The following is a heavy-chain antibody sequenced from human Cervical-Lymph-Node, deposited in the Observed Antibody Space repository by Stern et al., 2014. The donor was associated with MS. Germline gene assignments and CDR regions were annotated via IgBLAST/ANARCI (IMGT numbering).Heavy chain of an antibody. CDR1: EYNFNTHW. J-gene: IGHJ5*02. CDR3: ARHGGPNWNHEAHNWFDP. CDR2: IHPGNPDT. Sequence: EVQLVQSGAEVKKPGESLKISCKGSEYNFNTHWIAWVRQMPGKGLEWLGNIHPGNPDTRSNPSRQGQVSISADKSITTAYLHFSSLKASDSAMYFCARHGGPNWNHEAHNWFDPWGQGTLVTVSS. V-gene: IGHV5-51*03. D-gene: IGHD1-14*01.